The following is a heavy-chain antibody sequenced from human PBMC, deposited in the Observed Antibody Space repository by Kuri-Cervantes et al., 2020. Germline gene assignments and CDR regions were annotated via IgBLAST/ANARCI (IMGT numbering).Heavy chain of an antibody. CDR3: ARKGTSSWFGDFDY. Sequence: ASVKVSCKASGYAFISYGIAWVRQAPGQGLEWMGWINPNSGGTKYAQKFQGRVTMTRDISIRTAYMELSGLRSEDTAIYYCARKGTSSWFGDFDYWGQGTLVTVSS. CDR2: INPNSGGT. J-gene: IGHJ4*02. V-gene: IGHV1-2*02. CDR1: GYAFISYG. D-gene: IGHD6-13*01.